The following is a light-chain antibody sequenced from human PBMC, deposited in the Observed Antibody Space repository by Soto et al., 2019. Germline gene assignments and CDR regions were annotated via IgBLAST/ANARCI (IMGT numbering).Light chain of an antibody. J-gene: IGKJ3*01. Sequence: THAPATLSVSPGERATLSCRASQTINNNVAWYQQKPGQAPRLLIYGASSRATGIPDRFSGSGSGTDFTLTISRLEPEDFAVYYCQQYVSSPFTFGPGTKVDIK. V-gene: IGKV3-20*01. CDR3: QQYVSSPFT. CDR1: QTINNN. CDR2: GAS.